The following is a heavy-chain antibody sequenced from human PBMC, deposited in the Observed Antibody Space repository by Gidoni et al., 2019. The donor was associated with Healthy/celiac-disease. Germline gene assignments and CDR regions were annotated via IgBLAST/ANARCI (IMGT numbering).Heavy chain of an antibody. D-gene: IGHD3-10*01. Sequence: QLQLQESGPGLVKPSEPLSLTCTVSGGSISSSSYYWGWIRQPPGKGLEWIGSSDYSGGTYYNPSLKSRVTISVDTSKNQFSLKLSSVTAADTAVYYCARRYGSGSYSYFDYWGQGTLVTVSS. CDR1: GGSISSSSYY. CDR3: ARRYGSGSYSYFDY. CDR2: SDYSGGT. J-gene: IGHJ4*02. V-gene: IGHV4-39*01.